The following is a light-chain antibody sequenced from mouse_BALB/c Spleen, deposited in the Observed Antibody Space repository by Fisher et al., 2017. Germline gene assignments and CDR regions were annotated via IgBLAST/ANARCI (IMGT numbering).Light chain of an antibody. CDR1: SSVSSSY. CDR2: STS. Sequence: IVMTQTPAIIAASPGEKVTMTCSASSSVSSSYLYWYQQKPGSSPKLLIYSTSNLASGVPARFSGSGSGTSYSLTISRMEAEDAATYYCQQRSSYPYTFGGGTKLEIK. J-gene: IGKJ2*01. CDR3: QQRSSYPYT. V-gene: IGKV4-79*01.